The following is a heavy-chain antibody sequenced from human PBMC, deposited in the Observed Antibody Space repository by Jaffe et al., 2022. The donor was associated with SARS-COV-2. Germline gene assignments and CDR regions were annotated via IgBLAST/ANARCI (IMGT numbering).Heavy chain of an antibody. CDR1: GFSFSSLT. D-gene: IGHD4-17*01. V-gene: IGHV3-30*04. CDR2: ISNDGSQK. Sequence: QVQLVESGGGVVQPGTSLRLSCAASGFSFSSLTMHWVRQAPGKGLEWVAVISNDGSQKYYADSVQGRFTISRDNVENTLDLQMSSLRPEDTSVYYCARAPNGAWHNFDYWGQGTLVTVSS. J-gene: IGHJ4*02. CDR3: ARAPNGAWHNFDY.